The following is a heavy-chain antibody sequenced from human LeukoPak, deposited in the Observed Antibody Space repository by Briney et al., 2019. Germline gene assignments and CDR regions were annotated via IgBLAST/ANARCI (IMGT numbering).Heavy chain of an antibody. CDR2: IYSSGST. CDR1: GGSISSYY. Sequence: PSETLSLTCTVSGGSISSYYWSWIRQPPGMGLEWIGYIYSSGSTNYNPSLKSRVTISVDTSKEQFSLKLSSVTAADTALYYCARTYSTSSNFDYWGQGTLVTVSS. V-gene: IGHV4-4*09. CDR3: ARTYSTSSNFDY. D-gene: IGHD2-2*01. J-gene: IGHJ4*02.